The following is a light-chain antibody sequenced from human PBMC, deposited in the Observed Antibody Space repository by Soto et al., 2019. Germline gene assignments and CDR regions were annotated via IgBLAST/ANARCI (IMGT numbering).Light chain of an antibody. J-gene: IGKJ2*01. V-gene: IGKV1-5*03. Sequence: DIQMTQSPSTLSASVGDGATITCRASQSIGSGLAWYQQKPGKAPKLLIYKATNLQGGVPSRFSGSGSGTDFSLTISSLQPVDSATYYCEQYNDFQYTFGQGTKLEI. CDR2: KAT. CDR1: QSIGSG. CDR3: EQYNDFQYT.